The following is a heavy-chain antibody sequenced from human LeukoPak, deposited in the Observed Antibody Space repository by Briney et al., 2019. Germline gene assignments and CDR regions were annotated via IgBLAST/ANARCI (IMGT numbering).Heavy chain of an antibody. J-gene: IGHJ4*02. V-gene: IGHV1-69*13. CDR2: FIPIFGTA. Sequence: ASVKVSCKASGGTFSSYAISWVRQAPGQGLEWMGGFIPIFGTANYAQKFQGRVTITADESTSTAYMELSSLRSEDTAVYYCARDPAYYYDSSGYLGDDYWGQGTLVTVSS. CDR1: GGTFSSYA. CDR3: ARDPAYYYDSSGYLGDDY. D-gene: IGHD3-22*01.